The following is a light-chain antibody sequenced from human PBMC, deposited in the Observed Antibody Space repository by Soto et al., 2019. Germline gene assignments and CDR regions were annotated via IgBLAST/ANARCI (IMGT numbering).Light chain of an antibody. J-gene: IGKJ1*01. CDR2: GAS. V-gene: IGKV3-20*01. Sequence: EIVLTQSPGTLSLSPEEGATLSCRASQSISSSYLAWYQQRPGQAPRLLIYGASTRATGIPARFSGSGSGTEFTLTISNLQSEDFAVYFCQQYGSSPTTFGQGTKVDIK. CDR1: QSISSSY. CDR3: QQYGSSPTT.